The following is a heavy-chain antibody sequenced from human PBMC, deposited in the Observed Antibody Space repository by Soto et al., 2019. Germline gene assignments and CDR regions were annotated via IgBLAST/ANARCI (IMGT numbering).Heavy chain of an antibody. CDR1: GFTFSSYS. J-gene: IGHJ4*02. V-gene: IGHV3-48*01. D-gene: IGHD4-17*01. CDR3: ASDYGGPHDY. Sequence: EVQLVESGGGLVQPGGSLRLSCAASGFTFSSYSMNWVRQAPGKGLEWVSYISSSSSTIYYADSVKGRFTISRDNAKTSLYLQMNSLRAEDTAVYYCASDYGGPHDYWGQGTLVTVSS. CDR2: ISSSSSTI.